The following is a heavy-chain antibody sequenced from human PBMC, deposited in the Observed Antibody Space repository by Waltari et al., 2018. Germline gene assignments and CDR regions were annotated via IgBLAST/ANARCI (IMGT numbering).Heavy chain of an antibody. Sequence: QVQLQQWGAGLLKPSETLSLTCAVYGGSFSGYSWSWIRQPPGKGLEWIGEINHSGSTNYNPSLKSRVTISVDTSKNQFSLKLSSVTAADMAVYYCARGQTTVTTRYDYWGQGTLVTVSS. CDR2: INHSGST. V-gene: IGHV4-34*01. D-gene: IGHD4-17*01. CDR1: GGSFSGYS. J-gene: IGHJ4*02. CDR3: ARGQTTVTTRYDY.